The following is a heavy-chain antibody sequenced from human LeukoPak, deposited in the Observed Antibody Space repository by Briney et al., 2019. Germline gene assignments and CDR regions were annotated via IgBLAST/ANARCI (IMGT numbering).Heavy chain of an antibody. D-gene: IGHD5-18*01. Sequence: GGSLRLSCAASGFTFSDYYMSWIRQAPGKGLEWVSYISSSGSVIYYADSVKGRITTSRDNAKNSLYLQMNSLRAEDTAVYYCARHQGYDTAMVYFDYWGQGTLVTVSS. J-gene: IGHJ4*02. CDR1: GFTFSDYY. CDR2: ISSSGSVI. V-gene: IGHV3-11*01. CDR3: ARHQGYDTAMVYFDY.